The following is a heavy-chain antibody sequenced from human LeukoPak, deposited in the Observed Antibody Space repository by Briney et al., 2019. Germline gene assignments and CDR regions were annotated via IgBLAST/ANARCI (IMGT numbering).Heavy chain of an antibody. D-gene: IGHD6-19*01. V-gene: IGHV1-69*01. CDR3: ARDLLGSSGW. Sequence: VASVTVSCKASGGSFTNCPFHWVRQAPGQGLEWMGGIIPMFGSTDYAQKFQGRLTITADESTTTAYLELRSLRSDDTAVYYCARDLLGSSGWWGQGTLVTVSS. CDR2: IIPMFGST. CDR1: GGSFTNCP. J-gene: IGHJ4*02.